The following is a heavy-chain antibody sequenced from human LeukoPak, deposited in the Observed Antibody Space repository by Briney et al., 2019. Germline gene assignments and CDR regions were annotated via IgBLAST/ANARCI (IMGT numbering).Heavy chain of an antibody. CDR1: GGSISSSNW. CDR2: IYHSGST. V-gene: IGHV4-4*02. J-gene: IGHJ4*02. D-gene: IGHD2-21*02. Sequence: PSETLSLTCAVSGGSISSSNWWSWVRQPPGKGLEWIGEIYHSGSTNYNPSLKSRVTISVDKSKNQFSLKLSSVTAADTAVYYCARSPYCGGDCYSHFDYWGQGTLVTVSS. CDR3: ARSPYCGGDCYSHFDY.